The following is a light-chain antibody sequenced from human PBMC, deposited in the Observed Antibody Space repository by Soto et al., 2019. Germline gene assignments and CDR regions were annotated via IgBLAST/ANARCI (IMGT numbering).Light chain of an antibody. V-gene: IGKV1-39*01. CDR1: QSISTY. Sequence: DIQMTQSPSSLSASVGDRVTITCRASQSISTYVSWYQHRPGKAPKLLIYSASTLQRGVPPRFSGSGSGTDFTLTISSLQPEDFATYYCQQSFNTLTFGGGTKVEIE. J-gene: IGKJ4*01. CDR2: SAS. CDR3: QQSFNTLT.